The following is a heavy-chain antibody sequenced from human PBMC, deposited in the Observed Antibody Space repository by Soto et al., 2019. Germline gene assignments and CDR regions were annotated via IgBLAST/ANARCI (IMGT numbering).Heavy chain of an antibody. Sequence: SVKVSCKASGGTFGNYGMSWLRQAPGQGLEWMGGTIPIFDTPHYAQKFRDRVTITADATSTAYMELTSLTSEDTATYYCARDREDGSGTKYNWFDSWGQRTLVTVSS. J-gene: IGHJ5*01. V-gene: IGHV1-69*13. CDR2: TIPIFDTP. CDR1: GGTFGNYG. CDR3: ARDREDGSGTKYNWFDS. D-gene: IGHD3-10*01.